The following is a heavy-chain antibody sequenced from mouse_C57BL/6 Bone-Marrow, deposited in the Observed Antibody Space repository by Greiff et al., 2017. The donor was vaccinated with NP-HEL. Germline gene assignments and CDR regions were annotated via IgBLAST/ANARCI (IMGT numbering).Heavy chain of an antibody. CDR3: ARCLFRYAMDY. V-gene: IGHV1-63*01. D-gene: IGHD6-5*01. J-gene: IGHJ4*01. Sequence: QVQLEESGAELVRPGTSVKMSCKASGYTFTNYWIGWAKQRPGHGLEWIGDIYPGGGYTNYNEKFKGKATLSADKSSSTAYMQFSSLTSEDSAIYYCARCLFRYAMDYWGQGTSVTVSS. CDR2: IYPGGGYT. CDR1: GYTFTNYW.